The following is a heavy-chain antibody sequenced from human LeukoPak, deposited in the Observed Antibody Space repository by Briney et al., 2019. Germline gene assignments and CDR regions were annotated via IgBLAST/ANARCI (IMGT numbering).Heavy chain of an antibody. CDR2: ISGSGGST. D-gene: IGHD3-10*01. V-gene: IGHV3-23*01. CDR1: GFTFSSYA. J-gene: IGHJ4*02. CDR3: ARGLPDGALGVDY. Sequence: GGSLRLSCAASGFTFSSYAMSWVRQAPGKGLEWVSAISGSGGSTYYPGSVKGRFTISRENAKNSLYLQMNSLRAEDTAVYYCARGLPDGALGVDYWGQGTLVTVSS.